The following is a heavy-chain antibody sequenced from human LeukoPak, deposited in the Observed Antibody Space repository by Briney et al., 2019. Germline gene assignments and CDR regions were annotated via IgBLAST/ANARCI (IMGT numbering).Heavy chain of an antibody. V-gene: IGHV4-4*02. CDR2: VHLDGRT. CDR1: GGSITTTNW. CDR3: ARGSVHYYDSSGYSSYYYYGMDV. J-gene: IGHJ6*02. Sequence: SETLSLTCGVSGGSITTTNWWTWVRQPPGKGLEWIGEVHLDGRTNYNPSLKSRVTISVDTSKNQFSLKLSSVTAADTAVYYCARGSVHYYDSSGYSSYYYYGMDVWGQGTTVTVSS. D-gene: IGHD3-22*01.